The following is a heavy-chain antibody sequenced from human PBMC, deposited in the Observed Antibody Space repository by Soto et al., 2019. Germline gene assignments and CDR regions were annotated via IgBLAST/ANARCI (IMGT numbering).Heavy chain of an antibody. D-gene: IGHD4-17*01. J-gene: IGHJ4*02. CDR1: GFTFSAYA. CDR3: AGLTTVTIKIDY. Sequence: PGGSLRLSCAASGFTFSAYAMTWVRQAPGKGLEWVSTIPSSSTTSYYADSVKGRFTISRDNSKNTLYLQMNSLRAEDTAVYYCAGLTTVTIKIDYWGQGTLVTVSS. CDR2: IPSSSTTS. V-gene: IGHV3-23*01.